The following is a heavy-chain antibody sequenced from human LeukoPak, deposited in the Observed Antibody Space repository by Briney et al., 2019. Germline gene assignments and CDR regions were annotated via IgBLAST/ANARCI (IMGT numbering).Heavy chain of an antibody. V-gene: IGHV1-18*01. D-gene: IGHD3-10*01. J-gene: IGHJ4*02. CDR1: GYTFIAYG. CDR3: ARDRLTYYSGSGSDF. Sequence: GASVKVSCKASGYTFIAYGISWVRQAPGQGLEWMGWISVYNGNTNYTPKLQGRVTMTTDTSTSTAYMELRSLRSDDTAVYYCARDRLTYYSGSGSDFWGQGTLVTVSS. CDR2: ISVYNGNT.